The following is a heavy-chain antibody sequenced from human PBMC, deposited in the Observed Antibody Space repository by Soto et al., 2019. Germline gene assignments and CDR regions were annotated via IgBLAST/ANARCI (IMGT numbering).Heavy chain of an antibody. V-gene: IGHV1-18*01. Sequence: ASVKVSCKASGYTFTSYGISWVRQAPGQGLEWMGWISAYNGNTNYAQKLQGRVTMTTDTSTSTAYMELRSLRSDDTAVYYCARTIAARAYYYGMDVWGQGTTVTVSS. J-gene: IGHJ6*02. CDR1: GYTFTSYG. CDR2: ISAYNGNT. D-gene: IGHD6-6*01. CDR3: ARTIAARAYYYGMDV.